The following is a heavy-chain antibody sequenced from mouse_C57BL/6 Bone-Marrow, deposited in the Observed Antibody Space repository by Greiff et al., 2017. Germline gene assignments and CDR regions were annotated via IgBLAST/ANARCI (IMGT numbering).Heavy chain of an antibody. D-gene: IGHD1-1*01. J-gene: IGHJ2*01. CDR2: IRNKANGYTT. CDR1: GFTFTDYY. CDR3: ARYYYGSSYETLYYFDY. Sequence: EVKLVESGGGLVQPGGSLSLSCAASGFTFTDYYMSWVRQPPGKALEWLGFIRNKANGYTTEYSASVKGRFTISRDNSQSILYLQMNALRAEDSATYYCARYYYGSSYETLYYFDYWGQGTTLTVSS. V-gene: IGHV7-3*01.